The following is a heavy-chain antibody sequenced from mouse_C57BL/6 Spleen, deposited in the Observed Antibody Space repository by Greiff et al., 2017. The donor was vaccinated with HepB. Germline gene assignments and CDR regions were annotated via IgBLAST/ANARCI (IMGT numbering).Heavy chain of an antibody. CDR1: GFTFSDYG. Sequence: EVKLMESGGGLVKPGGSLKLSCAASGFTFSDYGMHWVRQAPEKGLEWVAYISSGSSTIYYADTVKGRFTISRDNANNTMFLQMTSLRSEDTAMYYCGVPYYYCGSPWFAYWGQGTLVTVSA. D-gene: IGHD1-1*01. J-gene: IGHJ3*01. V-gene: IGHV5-17*01. CDR3: GVPYYYCGSPWFAY. CDR2: ISSGSSTI.